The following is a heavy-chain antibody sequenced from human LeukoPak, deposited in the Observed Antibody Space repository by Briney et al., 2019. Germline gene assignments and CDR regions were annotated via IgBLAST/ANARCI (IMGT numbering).Heavy chain of an antibody. D-gene: IGHD4-23*01. CDR3: AREVGTTVVTSDAFDI. J-gene: IGHJ3*02. V-gene: IGHV3-33*01. CDR2: IWYDGSNK. Sequence: GGSLRLSCAASGFTFSSYGMHWVRQAPGKGLEWVAVIWYDGSNKYYADSVKGRFTISRDNSKNTLYLQMNSLRAEDTAVYYCAREVGTTVVTSDAFDIWGPGTMVTVSS. CDR1: GFTFSSYG.